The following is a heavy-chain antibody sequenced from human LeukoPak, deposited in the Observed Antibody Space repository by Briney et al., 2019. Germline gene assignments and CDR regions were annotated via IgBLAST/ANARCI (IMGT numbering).Heavy chain of an antibody. CDR3: ARDWFLGAVAGTGGSYAFDI. CDR1: GGSVSSGSYY. Sequence: TSETLSLTCTVSGGSVSSGSYYWSWIRQPPGKGLEWIGYIYYSGSTNYNPSLKSRVTISVDTSKNQFSLKLSSVTAADTAVYYCARDWFLGAVAGTGGSYAFDIWGQGTMVTVSS. V-gene: IGHV4-61*01. CDR2: IYYSGST. J-gene: IGHJ3*02. D-gene: IGHD6-19*01.